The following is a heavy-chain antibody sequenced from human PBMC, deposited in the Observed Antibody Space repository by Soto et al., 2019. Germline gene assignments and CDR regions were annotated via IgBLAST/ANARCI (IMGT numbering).Heavy chain of an antibody. D-gene: IGHD6-19*01. J-gene: IGHJ4*02. V-gene: IGHV1-69*02. CDR1: GGTFSSYT. CDR2: IIPILGIA. CDR3: ARAVAGTHTIDY. Sequence: QVQLVQSGAEVKKPGSSVKVSCKASGGTFSSYTISWVRQAPGQGLEWMGRIIPILGIANYAQKFQGRVTITADKSTSTAYMELSSLRSEDTAVYYCARAVAGTHTIDYWGQGTLVTVSS.